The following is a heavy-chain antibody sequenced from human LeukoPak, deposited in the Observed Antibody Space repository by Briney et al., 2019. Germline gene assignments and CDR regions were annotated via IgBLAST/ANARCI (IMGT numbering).Heavy chain of an antibody. Sequence: GGSLRLSCAASGFTFSSYSMNLVRQAPGKGLEWVSYISSSSSTIYYADSVKGRFTISRDNAKNSLYLQMNSLRAEDTAVYYCARRTAMVPGYYDSSGYSDPYYFDYWGQGTLVTVSS. CDR1: GFTFSSYS. CDR2: ISSSSSTI. D-gene: IGHD3-22*01. V-gene: IGHV3-48*01. CDR3: ARRTAMVPGYYDSSGYSDPYYFDY. J-gene: IGHJ4*02.